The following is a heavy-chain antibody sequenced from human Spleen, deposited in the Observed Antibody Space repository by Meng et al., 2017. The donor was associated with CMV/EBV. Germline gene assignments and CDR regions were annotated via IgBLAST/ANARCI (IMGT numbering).Heavy chain of an antibody. D-gene: IGHD1-26*01. J-gene: IGHJ6*02. CDR3: AKDHSSGSLYYYGLDV. CDR1: GFTFSSYA. CDR2: ISWNSGSI. Sequence: SLKISCAASGFTFSSYAMHWVRQAPGKGLESVSGISWNSGSIAYADSVKGRFTISRDNAKNSLYLQMNSLRAEDTALFYCAKDHSSGSLYYYGLDVWGQGTTVTVSS. V-gene: IGHV3-9*01.